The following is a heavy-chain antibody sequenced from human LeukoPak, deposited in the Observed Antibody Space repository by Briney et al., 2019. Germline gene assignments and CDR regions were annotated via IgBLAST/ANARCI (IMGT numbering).Heavy chain of an antibody. Sequence: PGGSLRLSCAASGFTFNSYAMSWVRQAPGKGLEWVSALSGSGDRTFYVDSVKGRSTVSRDNSKNTLYLQMDSLRVDDTALYYCARGGTNYYYMDVWGNGTTVTVSS. CDR1: GFTFNSYA. J-gene: IGHJ6*03. CDR2: LSGSGDRT. CDR3: ARGGTNYYYMDV. V-gene: IGHV3-23*01.